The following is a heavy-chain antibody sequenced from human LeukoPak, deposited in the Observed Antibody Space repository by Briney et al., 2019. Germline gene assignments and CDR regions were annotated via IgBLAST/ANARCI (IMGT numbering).Heavy chain of an antibody. J-gene: IGHJ4*02. D-gene: IGHD2-2*01. CDR1: GYRFTSYW. V-gene: IGHV5-51*01. CDR2: IYPGGSDT. Sequence: GESLKISCKGSGYRFTSYWIGWVRQMPGKGLEWMGIIYPGGSDTRYSPSFQGQVTISADKSFSTAYLQWSSLKASDTAMYYCARGDDCTSTSCYADYWGQGTLVTVSS. CDR3: ARGDDCTSTSCYADY.